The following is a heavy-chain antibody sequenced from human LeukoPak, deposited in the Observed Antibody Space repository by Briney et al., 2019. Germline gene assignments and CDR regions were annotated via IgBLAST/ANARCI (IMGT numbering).Heavy chain of an antibody. CDR2: ISSDGSST. CDR3: ARGLRKQGAFDI. V-gene: IGHV3-74*01. Sequence: PGGSLRLSCAASGFTFSSYWMHWVRQAPGKGLVWVSRISSDGSSTSYADSVKGRFTISRDNAKNTLYLQMNSLRAEDTAVYYCARGLRKQGAFDIWGQGTMVTVSS. CDR1: GFTFSSYW. J-gene: IGHJ3*02.